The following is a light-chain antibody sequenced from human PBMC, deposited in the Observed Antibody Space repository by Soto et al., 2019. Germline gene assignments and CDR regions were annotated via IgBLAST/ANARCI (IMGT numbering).Light chain of an antibody. J-gene: IGKJ3*01. CDR3: QQYGGSPFT. Sequence: EIVLTQSPATLSLSPGERATLSCRASQSVNIYLAWYQQKPGQAPRLLIYDASNRATGIPARFSGSGSGTDSTLTISSLEPEAFAVYYCQQYGGSPFTFGPGTKVDLK. V-gene: IGKV3-11*01. CDR1: QSVNIY. CDR2: DAS.